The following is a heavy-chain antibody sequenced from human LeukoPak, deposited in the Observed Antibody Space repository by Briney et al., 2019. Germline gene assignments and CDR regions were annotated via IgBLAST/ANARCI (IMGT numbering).Heavy chain of an antibody. Sequence: SETLSLTCTVSGGSIGSSSYYWGWIRQPPGKGLEWIGSIYYSGSTYYNPSLKSRVTISVDTSKNQFSLKLSSVTAADTAVYYCARLAPAGYFDYWGQGILVTVSS. CDR1: GGSIGSSSYY. V-gene: IGHV4-39*07. CDR3: ARLAPAGYFDY. CDR2: IYYSGST. D-gene: IGHD3-10*01. J-gene: IGHJ4*02.